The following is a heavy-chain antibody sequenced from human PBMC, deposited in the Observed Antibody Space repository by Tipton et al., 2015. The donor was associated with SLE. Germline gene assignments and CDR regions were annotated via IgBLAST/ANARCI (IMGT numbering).Heavy chain of an antibody. Sequence: SLRLSCAASGFTFSSYAMSWVRQAPGKGLEWVSVIYSSGSAYYGDSVKGRFTISRDNAKNSLYLQMNSLRAEDTAVYYCVREKSGSGGSGSSFDYWGQGTLVTVSS. D-gene: IGHD3-10*01. CDR1: GFTFSSYA. J-gene: IGHJ4*02. CDR3: VREKSGSGGSGSSFDY. CDR2: IYSSGSA. V-gene: IGHV3-23*03.